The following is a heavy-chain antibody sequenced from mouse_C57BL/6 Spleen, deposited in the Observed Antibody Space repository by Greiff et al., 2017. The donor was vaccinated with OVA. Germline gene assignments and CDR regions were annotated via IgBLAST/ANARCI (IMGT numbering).Heavy chain of an antibody. CDR3: ARGLLRNAMDY. CDR2: IYPYNGVS. V-gene: IGHV1-31*01. J-gene: IGHJ4*01. CDR1: GYSFTGYY. D-gene: IGHD1-1*01. Sequence: EVKLVESGPELVKPGASVKISCKASGYSFTGYYMHWVKQSHGNILDWIGYIYPYNGVSSYNQKFKGKATLTVDKSSSTAYMELRSLTSEDSAVYYCARGLLRNAMDYWGQGTSVTVSS.